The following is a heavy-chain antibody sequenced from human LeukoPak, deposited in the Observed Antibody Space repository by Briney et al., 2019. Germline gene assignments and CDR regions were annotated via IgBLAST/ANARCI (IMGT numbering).Heavy chain of an antibody. J-gene: IGHJ6*03. V-gene: IGHV3-9*01. CDR1: GFAFDDYG. D-gene: IGHD1-14*01. Sequence: SLRHSCAASGFAFDDYGMHWVRQRPGKGLEWVAGITWNGVGVTYADSVKGRFTISRDNTKNSLFLQMNGLRTEDTAFYYCGRDPGVNFYYYKDVRGTGTTVTVSS. CDR3: GRDPGVNFYYYKDV. CDR2: ITWNGVGV.